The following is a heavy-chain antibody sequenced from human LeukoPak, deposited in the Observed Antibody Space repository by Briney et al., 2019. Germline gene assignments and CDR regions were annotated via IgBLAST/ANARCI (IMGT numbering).Heavy chain of an antibody. CDR3: ASPRGHYYDSSGYYFSYYYYMDV. CDR2: IYYSGST. D-gene: IGHD3-22*01. CDR1: GGSISSCSYY. J-gene: IGHJ6*03. V-gene: IGHV4-39*01. Sequence: SETLSLTCTVSGGSISSCSYYWGWIRQPPGKGLEWIGSIYYSGSTYYNPSLKSRVTISVDTSKNQFSLKLSSVTAADTAVYYCASPRGHYYDSSGYYFSYYYYMDVWGKGTTVTVSS.